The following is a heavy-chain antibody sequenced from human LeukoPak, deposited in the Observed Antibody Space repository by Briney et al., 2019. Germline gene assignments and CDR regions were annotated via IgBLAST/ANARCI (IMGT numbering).Heavy chain of an antibody. D-gene: IGHD3-10*01. V-gene: IGHV3-74*01. CDR3: ARVSGLGMNEYYQH. Sequence: PGVSLRLSCAASGFSFADSWMHWVRQAPGKGLVWVSRINNDGSDTRYADSVRGRFTISRDNAKNTLHLQMNSLRAEDTAVYYCARVSGLGMNEYYQHWGQGTLVTVPS. CDR1: GFSFADSW. J-gene: IGHJ1*01. CDR2: INNDGSDT.